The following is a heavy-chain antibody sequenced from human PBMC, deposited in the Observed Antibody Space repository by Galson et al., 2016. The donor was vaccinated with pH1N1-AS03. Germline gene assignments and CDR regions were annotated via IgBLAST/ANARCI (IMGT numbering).Heavy chain of an antibody. D-gene: IGHD3-10*01. Sequence: SLRLSCAGSGSIFSKFQMSWVRQAPGKGLGWVSTYGGSDEKTYYADSVKGRFTISKDNSKNTLYLQMNTLRAEDTALYYCTTVAGTYYNGAYWGQGSQVTVSS. CDR1: GSIFSKFQ. CDR3: TTVAGTYYNGAY. J-gene: IGHJ4*02. CDR2: YGGSDEKT. V-gene: IGHV3-23*01.